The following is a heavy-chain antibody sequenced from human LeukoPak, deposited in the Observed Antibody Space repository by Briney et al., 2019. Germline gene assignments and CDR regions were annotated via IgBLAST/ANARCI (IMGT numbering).Heavy chain of an antibody. D-gene: IGHD5-24*01. CDR3: ARARTEMATTLFQH. Sequence: GSLRLSCAASGFTFSSYSMNWVRQAPGKGLEWVSSISSSSSYIYYADSVKGRFTISRDNAKNSLYLQMNSLRAEDTAVYYCARARTEMATTLFQHWGQGTLVNVSS. J-gene: IGHJ1*01. CDR2: ISSSSSYI. CDR1: GFTFSSYS. V-gene: IGHV3-21*01.